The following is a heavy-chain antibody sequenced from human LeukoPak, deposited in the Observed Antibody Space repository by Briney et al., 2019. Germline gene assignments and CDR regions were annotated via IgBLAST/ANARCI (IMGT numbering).Heavy chain of an antibody. CDR3: AKVSCTGGTCSSFDY. CDR2: ISGSGVYK. V-gene: IGHV3-23*01. J-gene: IGHJ4*02. CDR1: GFTFSSFV. Sequence: GGSLRLSCAASGFTFSSFVMSWVRQAPGKGLEWVSSISGSGVYKYYTDSVKGRITISRDNSKNTLYVQMNSLRAEDTAVYYCAKVSCTGGTCSSFDYWGQGTLATVSS. D-gene: IGHD2-8*02.